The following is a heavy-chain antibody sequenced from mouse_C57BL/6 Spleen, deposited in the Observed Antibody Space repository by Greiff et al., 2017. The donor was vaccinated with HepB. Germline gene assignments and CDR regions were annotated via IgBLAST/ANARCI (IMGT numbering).Heavy chain of an antibody. J-gene: IGHJ1*03. CDR3: ARCPSIYYDYDA. Sequence: DVKLQESGGGLVKPGGSLKLSCAASGFTFSSYTMSWVRQTPEKRLEWVATISGGGGNTYYPDSVKGRFTISRDNAKNTLYLQMSSLRSEDTALYYCARCPSIYYDYDAWGTGTTVTVSS. V-gene: IGHV5-9*01. CDR2: ISGGGGNT. CDR1: GFTFSSYT. D-gene: IGHD2-4*01.